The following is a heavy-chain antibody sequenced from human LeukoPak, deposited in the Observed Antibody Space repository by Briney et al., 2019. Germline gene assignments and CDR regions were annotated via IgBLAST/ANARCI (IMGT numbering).Heavy chain of an antibody. V-gene: IGHV4-38-2*02. Sequence: SETLSLTCTVSGYSISSGYYWGWIRQPPGKGLEWIGSIYHSGSTYYNPSLKSRVTISVDTSKNLFSLKLSSVTAADTAVYYCARGILGRNTRWFDPWGQGTLVTVSS. CDR1: GYSISSGYY. CDR2: IYHSGST. J-gene: IGHJ5*02. CDR3: ARGILGRNTRWFDP. D-gene: IGHD1-14*01.